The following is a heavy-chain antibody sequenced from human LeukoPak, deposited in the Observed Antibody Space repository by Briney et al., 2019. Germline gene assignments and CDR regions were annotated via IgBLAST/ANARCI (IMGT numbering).Heavy chain of an antibody. V-gene: IGHV4-38-2*02. CDR2: IYHSGST. D-gene: IGHD4-17*01. CDR3: ANSYGDSLDAFDI. J-gene: IGHJ3*02. Sequence: SETLSLSCTVSGYSISSGYYWGWIRQPPGKGLEWIGSIYHSGSTYYNPSLKSRVTISVDTSKNQFSLKLSSVTAADTAVYYCANSYGDSLDAFDIWGQGTMVTVSS. CDR1: GYSISSGYY.